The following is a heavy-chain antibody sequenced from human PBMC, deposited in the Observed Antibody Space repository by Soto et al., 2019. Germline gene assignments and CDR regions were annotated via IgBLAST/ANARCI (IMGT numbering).Heavy chain of an antibody. Sequence: QVQLVQSGAEVKKPGSSVKVSCKASGGTFSSYAISWVRQAPGQGLEWMGGIIPIFGTANYAQKFQGRVTITADKSTSTDYMELSSMRSEDTAVYYCARDRRYSSGWYLHYYYGMDVWGQGTTVTVSS. V-gene: IGHV1-69*06. CDR1: GGTFSSYA. J-gene: IGHJ6*02. CDR3: ARDRRYSSGWYLHYYYGMDV. D-gene: IGHD6-19*01. CDR2: IIPIFGTA.